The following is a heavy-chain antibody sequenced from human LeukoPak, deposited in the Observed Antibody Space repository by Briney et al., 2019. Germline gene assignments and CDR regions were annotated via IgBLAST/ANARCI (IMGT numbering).Heavy chain of an antibody. Sequence: GGSLRLSCAASGLTFNNNAMTWVRQAPGKGLEWVSTIGGVASNTYYADSVKGRFTISRDNSKNMLDLQMNGLRAEDTAMYYCAKTSGSYSNFDCWGQGILVTVSS. CDR2: IGGVASNT. J-gene: IGHJ4*02. V-gene: IGHV3-23*01. D-gene: IGHD3-22*01. CDR1: GLTFNNNA. CDR3: AKTSGSYSNFDC.